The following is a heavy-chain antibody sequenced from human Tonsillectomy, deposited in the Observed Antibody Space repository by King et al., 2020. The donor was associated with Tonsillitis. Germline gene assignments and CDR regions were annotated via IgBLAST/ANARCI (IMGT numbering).Heavy chain of an antibody. CDR3: AKGGCSSTSCYYDCDY. CDR1: GFTFSSYA. J-gene: IGHJ4*02. CDR2: ISVSVGST. Sequence: VQLVESGGGLVQPGGSLRLSCAASGFTFSSYAMSWVRQAPGKGLEWVSAISVSVGSTYYADSVKGRFTISRDNSKNTLYLQMNSLRAEDTAVYYCAKGGCSSTSCYYDCDYWGQGTLVTVSS. V-gene: IGHV3-23*04. D-gene: IGHD2-2*01.